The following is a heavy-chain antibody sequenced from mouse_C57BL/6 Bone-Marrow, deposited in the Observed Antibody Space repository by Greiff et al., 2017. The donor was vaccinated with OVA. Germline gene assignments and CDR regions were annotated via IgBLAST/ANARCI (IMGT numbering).Heavy chain of an antibody. CDR3: ARWLPYWYFDV. D-gene: IGHD2-2*01. J-gene: IGHJ1*03. V-gene: IGHV1-53*01. CDR1: GYTFTSYC. Sequence: QVQLQQPGTELVKPGASVKLSCKASGYTFTSYCMHWVKQRPVQGLEWIGNINPSNGGTNYNEKFKSKATLTVDKSSSTAYMQLSSLTSEDSAVYYCARWLPYWYFDVWGTGTTVTVSS. CDR2: INPSNGGT.